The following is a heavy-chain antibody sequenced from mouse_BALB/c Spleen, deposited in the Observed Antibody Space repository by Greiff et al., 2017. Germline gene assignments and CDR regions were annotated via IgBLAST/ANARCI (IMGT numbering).Heavy chain of an antibody. CDR2: INPGSGGT. Sequence: QVQLQQSGAELVRPGTSVKVSCKASGYAFTNYLIEWVKQRPGQGLEWIGVINPGSGGTNYNEKFKGKATLTADKSSSTAYMQLSSLTSDDSAVYFCAREGGPMITGAMDYWGQGTSVTVSS. CDR3: AREGGPMITGAMDY. J-gene: IGHJ4*01. CDR1: GYAFTNYL. D-gene: IGHD2-4*01. V-gene: IGHV1-54*01.